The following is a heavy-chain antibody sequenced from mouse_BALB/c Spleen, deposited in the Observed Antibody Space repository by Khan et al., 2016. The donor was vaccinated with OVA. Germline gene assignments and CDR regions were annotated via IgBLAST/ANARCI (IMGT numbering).Heavy chain of an antibody. CDR2: IIYTGYT. CDR1: GDSITSGY. CDR3: ARSTYRYAFVY. Sequence: VQLKESGPSLVKPSQTLSLTCSVTGDSITSGYWNWIRKFPGNKLEYMGYIIYTGYTYYNPSLKSRISITRHTSKNQNYLQLNSETDEDTATYYCARSTYRYAFVYWGQGTLVTVSA. V-gene: IGHV3-8*02. J-gene: IGHJ3*01. D-gene: IGHD2-12*01.